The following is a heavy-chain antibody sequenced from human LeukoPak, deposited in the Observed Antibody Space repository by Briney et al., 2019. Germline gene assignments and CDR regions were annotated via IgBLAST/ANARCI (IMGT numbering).Heavy chain of an antibody. CDR2: ISGSGGST. V-gene: IGHV3-23*01. CDR1: GLTFSSYA. Sequence: GGSLRLSCAASGLTFSSYAMSWVRQAPGKGLEWVSAISGSGGSTYYADSVKGRFTISRDNSKNTVYLQMNSLRVEDTALYYCVRSLDYWGQGTLVTVSS. CDR3: VRSLDY. J-gene: IGHJ4*02.